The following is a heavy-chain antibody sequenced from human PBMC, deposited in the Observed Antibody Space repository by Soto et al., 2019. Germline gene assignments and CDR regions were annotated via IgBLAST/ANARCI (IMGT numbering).Heavy chain of an antibody. CDR2: LYYSGST. Sequence: QVQLQESGPGLVKPSETLSLTCTVSGGSISSYYWSWIRQPPGKGLAWIGSLYYSGSTNDTHSLKSRVTISVDTSKNQVTPKQSSVTAADTAVYYGARGGEDMVGVPVGASYGMDVWGQGTTVTVSS. D-gene: IGHD2-2*01. J-gene: IGHJ6*02. V-gene: IGHV4-59*01. CDR3: ARGGEDMVGVPVGASYGMDV. CDR1: GGSISSYY.